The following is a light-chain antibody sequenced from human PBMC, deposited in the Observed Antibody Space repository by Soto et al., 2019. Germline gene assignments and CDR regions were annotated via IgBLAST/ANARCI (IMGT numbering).Light chain of an antibody. V-gene: IGLV1-44*01. CDR3: AAWDDRIYV. Sequence: QSALTQPPSASGAPGQTVTISCSGSSSNIGSHTVNWYQHLPGTAPKLLIYSNTQRPLGVPVRFSGSKSGTSASLAISGLQSEDEDEYYCAAWDDRIYVLGNGTKVTVL. J-gene: IGLJ1*01. CDR1: SSNIGSHT. CDR2: SNT.